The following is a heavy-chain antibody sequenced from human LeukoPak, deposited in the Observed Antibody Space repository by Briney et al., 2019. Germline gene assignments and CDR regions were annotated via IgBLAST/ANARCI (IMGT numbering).Heavy chain of an antibody. Sequence: ASVKVSCKTSGYTFTKYLIHRVRQAPGQRLEWVGTINPNGDATNYAPRLQGRLTLTQDTSTSTVYMELRGLTPDDTAVYYCARPLFCAFDNCGYWLDPWGPGTLVTVSS. D-gene: IGHD1-20*01. V-gene: IGHV1-46*01. J-gene: IGHJ5*02. CDR3: ARPLFCAFDNCGYWLDP. CDR2: INPNGDAT. CDR1: GYTFTKYL.